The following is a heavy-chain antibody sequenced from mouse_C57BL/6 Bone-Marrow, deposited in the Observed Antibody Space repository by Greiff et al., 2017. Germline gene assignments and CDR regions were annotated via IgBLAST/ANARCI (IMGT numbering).Heavy chain of an antibody. Sequence: QVQLQQSGAELMKPGASVKLSCKATGYTFTGYWIEWVKQRPGHGLEWIGEILPGSGSTNYNEKFKGKATFTADTSSNTAYMQLSSLTTEDSDIYYCAKSPHYYDSSLYAMDYWGQGTSVTVSA. D-gene: IGHD1-1*01. CDR1: GYTFTGYW. CDR2: ILPGSGST. J-gene: IGHJ4*01. V-gene: IGHV1-9*01. CDR3: AKSPHYYDSSLYAMDY.